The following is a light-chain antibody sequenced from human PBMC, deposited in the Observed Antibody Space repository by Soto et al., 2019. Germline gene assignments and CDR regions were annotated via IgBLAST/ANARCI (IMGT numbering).Light chain of an antibody. CDR2: DVS. V-gene: IGLV2-11*01. J-gene: IGLJ1*01. Sequence: QSALTQPRSVSGSPGQSATISRTGTSSDVGAYNYVSWYQQHPGKAPKLMTYDVSKRPSGVPDRFSGSKSGNTASLTISGLQAEDEADYYCCSYADNYSYVFGTGTKVTVL. CDR3: CSYADNYSYV. CDR1: SSDVGAYNY.